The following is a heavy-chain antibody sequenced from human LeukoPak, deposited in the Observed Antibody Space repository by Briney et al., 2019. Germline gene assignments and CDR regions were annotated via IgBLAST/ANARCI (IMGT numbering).Heavy chain of an antibody. D-gene: IGHD1-26*01. J-gene: IGHJ1*01. CDR3: ARSHRKVGDDGEDFQL. Sequence: SETLSLTCTVSGVSVSSGSYYWSWLRQTPGKGLEWIGNIYIYFSENTNYNPSLKSRLTISVDTSKNQFSLKLTSVTAADTAIYFCARSHRKVGDDGEDFQLWGQGTLVTVSS. CDR1: GVSVSSGSYY. V-gene: IGHV4-61*01. CDR2: IYIYFSENT.